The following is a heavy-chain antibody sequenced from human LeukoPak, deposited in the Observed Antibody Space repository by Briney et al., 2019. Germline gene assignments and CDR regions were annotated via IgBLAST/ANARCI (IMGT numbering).Heavy chain of an antibody. D-gene: IGHD3-10*02. Sequence: GGSLRLSWAASGFTFSSYEMNWVRQAPGKGLEWVSYISSSGSTIYYADSVKGRFTISRDNAKNSLYLQMNSLRAEDTAVYYCAELGITMIGGVWGKGTTVTISS. CDR2: ISSSGSTI. CDR1: GFTFSSYE. CDR3: AELGITMIGGV. V-gene: IGHV3-48*03. J-gene: IGHJ6*04.